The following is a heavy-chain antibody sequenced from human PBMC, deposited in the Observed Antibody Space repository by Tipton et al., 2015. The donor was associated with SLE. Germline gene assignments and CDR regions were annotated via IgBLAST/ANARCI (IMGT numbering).Heavy chain of an antibody. D-gene: IGHD6-13*01. J-gene: IGHJ4*02. CDR3: ARDGGVAAAGDFDY. CDR1: GFTFSSYA. Sequence: SLRLSCAASGFTFSSYAMSWVRQAPGKGLVMVSAISGSGGSTYYADSVKGRFTIFRDNSKNKQYLQMNSLRAEDTAVYYCARDGGVAAAGDFDYWGQGTLVTVSS. V-gene: IGHV3-23*01. CDR2: ISGSGGST.